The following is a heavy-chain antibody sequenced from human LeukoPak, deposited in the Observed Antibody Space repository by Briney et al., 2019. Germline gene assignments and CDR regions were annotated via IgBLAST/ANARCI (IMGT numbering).Heavy chain of an antibody. CDR2: ISYDGSNK. Sequence: GGSLRLSCAASGFTFSSYGMHWVRQAPGKGLEWVAVISYDGSNKYYADSVKGRFTISRDNSKNTLYLQMNSLRAEDTAVYYCARAKWRFGAEDYWGQGTLVTVSS. CDR3: ARAKWRFGAEDY. V-gene: IGHV3-30*03. CDR1: GFTFSSYG. J-gene: IGHJ4*02. D-gene: IGHD3-10*01.